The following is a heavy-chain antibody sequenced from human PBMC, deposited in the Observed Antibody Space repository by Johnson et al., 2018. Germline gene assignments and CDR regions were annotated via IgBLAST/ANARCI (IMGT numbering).Heavy chain of an antibody. V-gene: IGHV3-21*01. Sequence: VQLVQSGGGLVKXGGSLRLXCAASGFTFSRYTLNWVRQAPGKGLEWVSSISSNSAYIYYADSVKGRFTISRDTAKNSLYLQMNSLRAEDTAVYYCARDWEEMATITRYFQHWGQGTLVTVSS. CDR1: GFTFSRYT. J-gene: IGHJ1*01. CDR3: ARDWEEMATITRYFQH. CDR2: ISSNSAYI. D-gene: IGHD5-24*01.